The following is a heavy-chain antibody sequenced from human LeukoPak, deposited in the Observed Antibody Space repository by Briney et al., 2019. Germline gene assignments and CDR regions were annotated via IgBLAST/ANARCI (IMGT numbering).Heavy chain of an antibody. J-gene: IGHJ4*02. CDR1: GFTFSSYS. CDR3: AKDPRKYSSSWFFDY. V-gene: IGHV3-21*01. CDR2: ISSSSSYI. Sequence: MPGGSLRLSCAASGFTFSSYSMNWVRQAPGKGLEWVSSISSSSSYIYYADSVRGRFTISRDNAKNSLFLQMNSLRAEDTAVYYCAKDPRKYSSSWFFDYWGQGTLVTVSS. D-gene: IGHD6-13*01.